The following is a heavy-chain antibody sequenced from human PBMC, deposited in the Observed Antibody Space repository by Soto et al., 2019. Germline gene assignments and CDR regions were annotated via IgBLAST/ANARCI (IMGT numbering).Heavy chain of an antibody. CDR3: AFDTSGNYGGFDF. Sequence: EVQLVQSGAEVKKPGATMKISCKASGYTFSGYFMHWIQQAPGKGLEWMGLVDPEGSGTIYSEKFQGRLTLSADTSTHTAYMELSNLGSEDTAVYYCAFDTSGNYGGFDFWGQGTLVTVSS. V-gene: IGHV1-69-2*01. J-gene: IGHJ3*01. CDR1: GYTFSGYF. D-gene: IGHD4-17*01. CDR2: VDPEGSGT.